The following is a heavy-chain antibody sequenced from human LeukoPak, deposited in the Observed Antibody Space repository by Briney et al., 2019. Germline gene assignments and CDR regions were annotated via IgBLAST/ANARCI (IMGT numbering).Heavy chain of an antibody. V-gene: IGHV3-30*02. CDR3: ARIGSQDGYTVDY. J-gene: IGHJ4*02. CDR2: IRYDGSNK. Sequence: QSGGSLRLSCAASGFTFSSYGMHWVRQAPGKGLEGVAFIRYDGSNKYYADSVKGRFTISRDNSKNTLYLQMNSLRAEDTAVYYCARIGSQDGYTVDYWGQGTLVTVSS. D-gene: IGHD5-24*01. CDR1: GFTFSSYG.